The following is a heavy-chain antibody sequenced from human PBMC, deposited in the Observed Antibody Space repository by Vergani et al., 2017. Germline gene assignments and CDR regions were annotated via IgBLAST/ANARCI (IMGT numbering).Heavy chain of an antibody. CDR3: ARDLSSSWYIGWFDP. D-gene: IGHD6-13*01. CDR1: GGSISSYY. CDR2: IYYSGST. V-gene: IGHV4-59*01. J-gene: IGHJ5*02. Sequence: QVQLQESGPGLVKPSETLSLTCTVSGGSISSYYWSWIRQPPGKGLEWIGYIYYSGSTNYNPSLKSRVTISVDTSKNQFSLKLSSVTAADTAVYYCARDLSSSWYIGWFDPWGQGTLVTVSS.